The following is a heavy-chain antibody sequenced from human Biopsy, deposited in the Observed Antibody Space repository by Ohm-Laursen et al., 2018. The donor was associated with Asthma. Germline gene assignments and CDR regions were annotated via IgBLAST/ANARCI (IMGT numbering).Heavy chain of an antibody. V-gene: IGHV1-69*13. Sequence: SVKVSCNASGGSLSNYAISWVRQAPRQGLEWMGGLIPVLGTADYAQMFEGRVTITADESTSTAYMELSSLRSEDTAVYYCARGYSGSDRIVYYYSGMEVWGPGTTVTVSS. CDR1: GGSLSNYA. J-gene: IGHJ6*02. D-gene: IGHD5-12*01. CDR3: ARGYSGSDRIVYYYSGMEV. CDR2: LIPVLGTA.